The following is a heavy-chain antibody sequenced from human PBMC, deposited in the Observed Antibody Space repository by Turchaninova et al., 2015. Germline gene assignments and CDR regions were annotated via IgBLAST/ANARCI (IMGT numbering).Heavy chain of an antibody. D-gene: IGHD4-11*01. J-gene: IGHJ5*02. Sequence: QVQLQQSGPGLVKPSQTLSVTCDISGDSVSSNSAAWNWLRQSPSRGLEWLGRTYYRSKWYNDYAASVKSRIIINSDTSKNQFSLHLNSGTPEDTAVYYRARGNSWPLNHWGQGTLVTVSS. V-gene: IGHV6-1*01. CDR3: ARGNSWPLNH. CDR1: GDSVSSNSAA. CDR2: TYYRSKWYN.